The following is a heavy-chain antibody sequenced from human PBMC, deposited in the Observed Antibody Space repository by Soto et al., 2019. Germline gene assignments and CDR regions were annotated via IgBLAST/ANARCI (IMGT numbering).Heavy chain of an antibody. D-gene: IGHD2-15*01. CDR1: GYPVSSSDYY. CDR2: MLYSGLT. J-gene: IGHJ6*02. Sequence: SETLSLTCSVSGYPVSSSDYYWAWIRQPPGKGLEWIGSMLYSGLTYYNPSLKSRVTLSVDTSKNQFSVRLNSVTASDTAVYYCAPLSVSLSGPYGIHVWGQGTTVTVS. CDR3: APLSVSLSGPYGIHV. V-gene: IGHV4-39*01.